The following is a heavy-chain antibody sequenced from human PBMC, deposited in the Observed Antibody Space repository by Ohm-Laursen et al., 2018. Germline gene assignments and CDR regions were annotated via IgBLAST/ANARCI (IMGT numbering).Heavy chain of an antibody. Sequence: SDTLSLTCTVSGGSISSSSYYWGWIRQPPGKGLEWIGYIYYSGSTNYNPSLKSQITISVDTPKNQFFLKPSSVTAADTAVYYCVRLPPVGSSSWYVSWFDPWGQGTLVTVSS. CDR3: VRLPPVGSSSWYVSWFDP. D-gene: IGHD6-13*01. CDR2: IYYSGST. CDR1: GGSISSSSYY. J-gene: IGHJ5*02. V-gene: IGHV4-61*05.